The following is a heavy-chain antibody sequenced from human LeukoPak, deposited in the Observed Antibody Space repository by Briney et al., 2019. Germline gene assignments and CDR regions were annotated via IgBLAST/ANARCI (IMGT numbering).Heavy chain of an antibody. D-gene: IGHD3-10*01. V-gene: IGHV3-21*01. CDR3: ASYGSGVIDY. CDR1: GFTFSSYS. CDR2: ISSSSSYI. J-gene: IGHJ4*02. Sequence: GGSLRLSCAASGFTFSSYSMNWVRQAPGKGLEGVSSISSSSSYIYYADSVKGRFTISRDNAKNSLYLQINSLRAEDTAVYYCASYGSGVIDYWGQGTLVTVSS.